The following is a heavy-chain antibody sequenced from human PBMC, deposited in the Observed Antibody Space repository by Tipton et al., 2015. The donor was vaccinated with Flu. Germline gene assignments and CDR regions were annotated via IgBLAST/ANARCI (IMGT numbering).Heavy chain of an antibody. J-gene: IGHJ3*02. CDR3: ARVMGWWLLSDASDI. Sequence: SLRLSCAASGFTFTDHYMDWVRQAPGKGLEWVGRIKNKANTFNTDYAASVKGRFTISRDDSNNSVYLQMNNLRSEDTAVYYCARVMGWWLLSDASDIWGQGTMVIVSS. CDR2: IKNKANTFNT. CDR1: GFTFTDHY. D-gene: IGHD2-15*01. V-gene: IGHV3-72*01.